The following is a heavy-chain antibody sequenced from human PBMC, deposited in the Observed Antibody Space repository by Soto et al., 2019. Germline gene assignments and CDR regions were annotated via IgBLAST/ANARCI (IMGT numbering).Heavy chain of an antibody. CDR2: INHSVST. D-gene: IGHD6-6*01. V-gene: IGHV4-34*01. Sequence: QVLLQQWGAGLLKPSETLSLTCAVYGGSFSGYYWSWIRQPPGKGLEWIGEINHSVSTNYNPSLKSRVTISVVPSKSQFSLRLSSVTGADTAVYYCARTSKFAYWGQGTLVTVSS. CDR3: ARTSKFAY. J-gene: IGHJ4*02. CDR1: GGSFSGYY.